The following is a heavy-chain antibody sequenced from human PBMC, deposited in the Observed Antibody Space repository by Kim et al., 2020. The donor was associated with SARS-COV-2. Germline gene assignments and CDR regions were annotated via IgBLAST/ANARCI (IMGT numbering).Heavy chain of an antibody. J-gene: IGHJ4*02. V-gene: IGHV3-66*04. Sequence: YADSVKGRFTISRDNSENTLYRQMNSLRAEDTAVYYCARRYSSSWFLDYWGQGTLVTVSS. D-gene: IGHD6-13*01. CDR3: ARRYSSSWFLDY.